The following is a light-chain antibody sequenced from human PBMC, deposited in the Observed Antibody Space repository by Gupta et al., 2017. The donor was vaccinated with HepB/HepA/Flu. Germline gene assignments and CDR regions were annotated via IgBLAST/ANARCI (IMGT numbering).Light chain of an antibody. V-gene: IGKV1-5*03. CDR3: QQYNTYSSFT. Sequence: DIQMTQSPSTLSASVGDRVTTTCRASHSIGSWLAWYQQKPGKAPKLLIYKASRLQSGVPSRFIGSGSGTEFSLTISSLQPDDLATYYCQQYNTYSSFTFGGGTKVEI. J-gene: IGKJ4*01. CDR2: KAS. CDR1: HSIGSW.